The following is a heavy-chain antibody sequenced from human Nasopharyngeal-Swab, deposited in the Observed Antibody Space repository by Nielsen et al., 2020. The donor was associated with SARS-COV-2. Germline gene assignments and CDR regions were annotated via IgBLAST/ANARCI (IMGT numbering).Heavy chain of an antibody. CDR2: INHSGIT. J-gene: IGHJ6*03. CDR3: ARGVNMDV. CDR1: ASSFSVFY. V-gene: IGHV4-34*01. Sequence: SETLSLTFAVYASSFSVFYWSWIRQPPGKGLEWIGEINHSGITNYNPSLKSRVTISVDTSKNQFSLKLSSVTAADTAVYYCARGVNMDVWGKGTTVTVSS.